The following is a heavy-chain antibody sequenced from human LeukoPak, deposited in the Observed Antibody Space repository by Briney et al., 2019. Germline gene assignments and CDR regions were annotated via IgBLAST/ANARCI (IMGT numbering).Heavy chain of an antibody. CDR1: GFTFNSYA. D-gene: IGHD5-18*01. Sequence: GGSLRLSCAASGFTFNSYAMSWVRQAPGKGLEWVSVISGSGGSTYYADSVKGRFTISRDNSKNTLYLQMNSLRAEDTAVYYCARVWIQLWPDYFDYWGQGTLVTVSS. V-gene: IGHV3-23*01. CDR2: ISGSGGST. J-gene: IGHJ4*02. CDR3: ARVWIQLWPDYFDY.